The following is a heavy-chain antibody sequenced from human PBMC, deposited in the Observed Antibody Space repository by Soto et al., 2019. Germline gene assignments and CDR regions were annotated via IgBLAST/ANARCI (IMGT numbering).Heavy chain of an antibody. CDR2: INTANGNT. J-gene: IGHJ3*01. CDR3: ARDIVSAGPRVSDAFDV. CDR1: GSTFSDTL. D-gene: IGHD1-26*01. V-gene: IGHV1-3*04. Sequence: QVQLVRSGAELKKPGASGNISWQASGSTFSDTLITWARKGPGQRLEWMGWINTANGNTRYSESFQVRVTIASLSSASTDYVALSDLTSEDTAVSYCARDIVSAGPRVSDAFDVWGQGTMITVSS.